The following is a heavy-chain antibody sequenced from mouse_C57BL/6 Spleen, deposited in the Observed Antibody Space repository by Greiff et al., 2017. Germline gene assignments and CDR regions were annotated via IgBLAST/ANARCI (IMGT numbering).Heavy chain of an antibody. Sequence: EVQLVESGGGLVQPGGSLSLSCAASGFTFTDYYMSWVRQPPGKALEWLGFIRNKANGYTTEYSASVKGRFTISRDNSQSILYLQMNALRAEDSATYYCARENTTHNDGRSWGYFDVWGTGTTVTVSS. J-gene: IGHJ1*03. CDR2: IRNKANGYTT. CDR3: ARENTTHNDGRSWGYFDV. V-gene: IGHV7-3*01. D-gene: IGHD1-1*01. CDR1: GFTFTDYY.